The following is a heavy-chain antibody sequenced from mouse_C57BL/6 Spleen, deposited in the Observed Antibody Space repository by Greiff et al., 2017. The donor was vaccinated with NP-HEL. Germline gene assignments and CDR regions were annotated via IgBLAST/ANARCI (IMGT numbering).Heavy chain of an antibody. CDR2: ISGGGGNT. D-gene: IGHD4-1*01. CDR1: GFTFSSYT. J-gene: IGHJ3*01. Sequence: EVQLVESGGGLVKPGGSLKLSCAASGFTFSSYTMSWVRQTPEKRLEWVATISGGGGNTYYPDSVKGRFTISRDNAKNTLYLQMSSLRPEDTALYYCARHLNWDGFAYWGQGTLVTVSA. V-gene: IGHV5-9*01. CDR3: ARHLNWDGFAY.